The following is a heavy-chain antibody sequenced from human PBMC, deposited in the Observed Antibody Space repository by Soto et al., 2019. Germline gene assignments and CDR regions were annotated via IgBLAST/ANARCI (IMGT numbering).Heavy chain of an antibody. CDR3: AREGITMAIGWVDP. D-gene: IGHD6-19*01. V-gene: IGHV1-3*01. Sequence: QVQLVQSGAEVKKPGASVKVSCKASGYTFTTYAVHWVRQAPGQRLEWMGWINAGNGNTRYSQKFQGRVTITRDTSASTAYMELSSLRSEDTAVYYCAREGITMAIGWVDPWGQGTLVTVSS. CDR1: GYTFTTYA. J-gene: IGHJ5*02. CDR2: INAGNGNT.